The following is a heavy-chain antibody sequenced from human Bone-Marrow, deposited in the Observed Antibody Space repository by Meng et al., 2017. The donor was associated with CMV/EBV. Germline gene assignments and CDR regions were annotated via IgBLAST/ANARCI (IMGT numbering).Heavy chain of an antibody. CDR3: ARDRVWVND. V-gene: IGHV3-23*01. CDR1: GFTFSSYA. J-gene: IGHJ4*02. CDR2: ISGSGGST. Sequence: GESLKISCAASGFTFSSYAMSWVRQAPGKGLEWVSAISGSGGSTYYADSVKGRFTISRDNSKNTLYLQMNRLRAEDTAVYYCARDRVWVNDWGQGTLVTVSS. D-gene: IGHD1-26*01.